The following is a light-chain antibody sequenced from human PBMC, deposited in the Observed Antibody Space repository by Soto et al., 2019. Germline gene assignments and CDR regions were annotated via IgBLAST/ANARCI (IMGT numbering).Light chain of an antibody. J-gene: IGKJ4*01. CDR2: GAS. V-gene: IGKV3-15*01. CDR1: QSVSYN. Sequence: EIVMTQSPATLSVSPGERATLSCRASQSVSYNLAWYQQKPGQAPRLVIYGASTRATGIPDRFSGSGSGTEFTLTISSLQSEDFAVYYCQQYNNWPPLTFGGGTKVAIK. CDR3: QQYNNWPPLT.